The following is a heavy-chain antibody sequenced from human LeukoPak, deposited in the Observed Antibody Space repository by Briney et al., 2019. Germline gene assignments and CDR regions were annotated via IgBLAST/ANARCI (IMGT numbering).Heavy chain of an antibody. D-gene: IGHD2-2*02. CDR3: ARVAGYCSSTSCYKGAHFDY. V-gene: IGHV4-34*01. CDR2: INQSGST. J-gene: IGHJ4*02. CDR1: GGSFSGYY. Sequence: SETLSLTCAVYGGSFSGYYWSWIRQPPGKGLEWIGEINQSGSTYYNPSLKSRVTISVDTSKNQFSLKLSSVTAADTAVYYCARVAGYCSSTSCYKGAHFDYWGQGTLVTVSS.